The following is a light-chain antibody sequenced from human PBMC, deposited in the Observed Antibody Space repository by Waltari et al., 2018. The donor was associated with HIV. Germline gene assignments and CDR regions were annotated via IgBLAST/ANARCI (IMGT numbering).Light chain of an antibody. CDR1: SSDVATYKL. Sequence: QSALTQPASVSGSPGQSITISCTRTSSDVATYKLVSWYQPHPGKPPQLMIYEVSKRPSGVSDRFSGSKSGDTASLTISGLQAEDEADYYCCSYVSNVIFGGGTKLTVL. CDR2: EVS. J-gene: IGLJ2*01. CDR3: CSYVSNVI. V-gene: IGLV2-23*02.